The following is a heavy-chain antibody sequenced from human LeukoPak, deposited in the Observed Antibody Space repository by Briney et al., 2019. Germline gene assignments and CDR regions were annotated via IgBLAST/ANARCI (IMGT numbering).Heavy chain of an antibody. CDR2: INPNSGGT. CDR3: VRYCSGGSCYSVPFDI. V-gene: IGHV1-2*02. Sequence: GASVKVSCKASGYTFTGYYMHWVRQAPGQGLEWMGWINPNSGGTNYAQKLQGRVTMTRDTSISTAYMELSRLRSDDTAVYYCVRYCSGGSCYSVPFDIWGQGTMVTVSS. J-gene: IGHJ3*02. CDR1: GYTFTGYY. D-gene: IGHD2-15*01.